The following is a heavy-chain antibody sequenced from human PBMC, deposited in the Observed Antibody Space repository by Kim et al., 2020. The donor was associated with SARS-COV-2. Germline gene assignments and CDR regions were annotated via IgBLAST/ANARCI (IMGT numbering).Heavy chain of an antibody. CDR2: ISAYNGNT. CDR3: ARDPDYYGSGSYYFYVYYYYGMDV. CDR1: GYTFTSYG. V-gene: IGHV1-18*04. D-gene: IGHD3-10*01. Sequence: ASVKVSCKASGYTFTSYGISWVRQAPGQGLEWMGWISAYNGNTNYAQKLQGRVTMTTDTSTSTAYMELRSLRSDDTAVYYCARDPDYYGSGSYYFYVYYYYGMDVWGQGTTVTVSS. J-gene: IGHJ6*02.